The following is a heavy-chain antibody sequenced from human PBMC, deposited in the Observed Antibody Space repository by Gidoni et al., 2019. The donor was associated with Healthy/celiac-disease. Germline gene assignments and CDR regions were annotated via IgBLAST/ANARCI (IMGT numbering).Heavy chain of an antibody. J-gene: IGHJ6*02. CDR2: ISPIFGTA. V-gene: IGHV1-69*01. Sequence: QVPLVQSGAEVKKPGSSVKVSRTASGGTFSSYAISWVRQAPGQGLEWMGGISPIFGTANYAQKFQGRVTITADESTSTAYMELSSLRSEDTAVYYCARAVDYGDYYGMDVWGQGTTVTVSS. CDR3: ARAVDYGDYYGMDV. D-gene: IGHD4-17*01. CDR1: GGTFSSYA.